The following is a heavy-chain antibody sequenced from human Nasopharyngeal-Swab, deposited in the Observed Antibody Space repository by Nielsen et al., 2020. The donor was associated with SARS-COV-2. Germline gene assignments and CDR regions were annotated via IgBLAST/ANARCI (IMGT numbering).Heavy chain of an antibody. Sequence: ASVKVSCKASGYTFTDYYLHWVRQAPGQGLEWMGWINPNSGDTKYAQNFQGRVTITRDTSISTAYMDLSRLRSDDTAMYYCARVPGQPSFWGQGTLVTVSS. J-gene: IGHJ4*02. CDR2: INPNSGDT. CDR1: GYTFTDYY. V-gene: IGHV1-2*02. CDR3: ARVPGQPSF. D-gene: IGHD6-13*01.